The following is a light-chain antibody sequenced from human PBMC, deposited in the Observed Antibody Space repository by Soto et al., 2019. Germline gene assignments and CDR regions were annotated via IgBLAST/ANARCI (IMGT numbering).Light chain of an antibody. J-gene: IGKJ1*01. CDR3: QHYGASRWT. CDR1: QSVSSN. Sequence: EIVLTQSPATLSLSPGERATLSCRASQSVSSNLAWYQQKPGQAPRLLIYAASSRATGIPDRFSGGGSGTDFTLTISRLEPEDFGMYYCQHYGASRWTFGQGTKVDIK. V-gene: IGKV3-20*01. CDR2: AAS.